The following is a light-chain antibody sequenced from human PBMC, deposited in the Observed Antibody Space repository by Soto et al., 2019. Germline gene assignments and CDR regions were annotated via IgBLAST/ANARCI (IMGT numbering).Light chain of an antibody. J-gene: IGLJ2*01. CDR1: SSDVGAYNY. Sequence: QSALTQPASVSGSPGQSITISCTGTSSDVGAYNYVSWYQQHSGKAPKLIIYEVTNRPSGVSHRFSASKSGNTASLTIFRFQEEDEDDYYYSAYRSSSSLVFGGGTKLTVL. V-gene: IGLV2-14*01. CDR3: SAYRSSSSLV. CDR2: EVT.